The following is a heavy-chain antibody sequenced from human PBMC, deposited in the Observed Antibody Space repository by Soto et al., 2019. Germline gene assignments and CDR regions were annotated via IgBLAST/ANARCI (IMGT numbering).Heavy chain of an antibody. V-gene: IGHV4-4*02. CDR1: GSSISSSNW. D-gene: IGHD3-16*01. Sequence: QVQLQESGPGLVKPSGTLSLTCAVSGSSISSSNWWSWVRKSPGKGLEWIGEMYHSGNTNYNPSLKSRGTISVDKSKNHSFLKLSSVTAADTAIYYCARANAYRRGIDYWGQGTLVTVSS. CDR2: MYHSGNT. J-gene: IGHJ4*02. CDR3: ARANAYRRGIDY.